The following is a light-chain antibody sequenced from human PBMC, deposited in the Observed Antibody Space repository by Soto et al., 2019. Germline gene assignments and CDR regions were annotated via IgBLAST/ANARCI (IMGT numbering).Light chain of an antibody. V-gene: IGLV4-69*01. J-gene: IGLJ2*01. CDR1: SGHSSYS. Sequence: QPVLTQSPSASASLGALVKLTCTLSSGHSSYSIAWHQQQPEKGPRYLMKVNSDGSRSKGYGIPDRFSGSSSGTERYLTISSLQSEDEADYYCQTSDTGINVVFGGGTKLTVL. CDR2: VNSDGSR. CDR3: QTSDTGINVV.